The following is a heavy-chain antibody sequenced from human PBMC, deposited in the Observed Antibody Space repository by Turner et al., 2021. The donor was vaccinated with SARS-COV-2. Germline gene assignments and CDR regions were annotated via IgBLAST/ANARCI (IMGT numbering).Heavy chain of an antibody. V-gene: IGHV1-2*02. Sequence: QVQLVQSGAEVKKPGASVKVSCKASGYTFTDYYIHWVRQAPGQGLEWMGWINPNSGGTNYAQTFQGRVTMTRDTSISAAYMELSRLRSDDTAVYYCAVEFIAVAGTGGFWGQGTLVTVSS. CDR3: AVEFIAVAGTGGF. J-gene: IGHJ4*02. CDR1: GYTFTDYY. D-gene: IGHD6-19*01. CDR2: INPNSGGT.